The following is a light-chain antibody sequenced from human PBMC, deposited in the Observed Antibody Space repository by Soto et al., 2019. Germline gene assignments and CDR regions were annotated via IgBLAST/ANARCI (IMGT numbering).Light chain of an antibody. J-gene: IGKJ1*01. Sequence: EIVLTQSPGTLSLSPGGRATLSCRATESVDSNYLAWYQQKPGQAPRLLIYGAASRATGTPDRFSGSGSGTDFILTISRLDPEDSAVYYCQQYSDSPQTFGQGTKVEIK. V-gene: IGKV3-20*01. CDR2: GAA. CDR1: ESVDSNY. CDR3: QQYSDSPQT.